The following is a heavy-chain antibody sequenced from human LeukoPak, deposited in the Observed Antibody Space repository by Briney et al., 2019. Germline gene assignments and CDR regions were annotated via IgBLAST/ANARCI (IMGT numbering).Heavy chain of an antibody. J-gene: IGHJ4*02. D-gene: IGHD3-3*01. CDR3: ARVIFGVVYYFDY. CDR1: GYSFTGYY. Sequence: ASVKVSCKASGYSFTGYYMHRVRQAPGQGLEWMGWMNPNSGNTGYAQKFQGRVTMTRNTSISTAYMELSSLRSEDTAVYYCARVIFGVVYYFDYWGQGTLVTVSS. V-gene: IGHV1-8*02. CDR2: MNPNSGNT.